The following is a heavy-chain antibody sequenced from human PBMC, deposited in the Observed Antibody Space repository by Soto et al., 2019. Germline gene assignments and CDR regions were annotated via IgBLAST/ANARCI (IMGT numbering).Heavy chain of an antibody. CDR3: ARSYCGGDCYFDY. D-gene: IGHD2-21*02. J-gene: IGHJ4*02. V-gene: IGHV3-33*01. CDR2: IWYDGSNK. CDR1: GFTFSSYG. Sequence: QVQLVESGGGVVQPGRSLRLSCAASGFTFSSYGMHWVRQAPGKGLEWVAVIWYDGSNKYYADSVKGRFTISRDNXKNTLYLQMNSLRAEDTAVYYCARSYCGGDCYFDYWGQGTLVTVSS.